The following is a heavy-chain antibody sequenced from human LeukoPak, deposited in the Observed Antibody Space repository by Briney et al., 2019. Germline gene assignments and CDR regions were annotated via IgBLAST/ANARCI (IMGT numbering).Heavy chain of an antibody. V-gene: IGHV1-18*01. Sequence: ASVKVSCKASGYTFTSYGISWVRQAPGQGLEWMGWISAYNGNTNYEQKLQGRVTMTTDTSTSTAYMELRSLRSDDTAVYYCARTTEGYAGGPGYSYYYYMDVWGKGTTVTVSS. CDR2: ISAYNGNT. J-gene: IGHJ6*03. CDR1: GYTFTSYG. D-gene: IGHD5-12*01. CDR3: ARTTEGYAGGPGYSYYYYMDV.